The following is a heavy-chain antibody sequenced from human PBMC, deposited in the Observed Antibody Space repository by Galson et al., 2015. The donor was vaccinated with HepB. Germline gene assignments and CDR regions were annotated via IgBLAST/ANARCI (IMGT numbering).Heavy chain of an antibody. CDR3: ARAGIVVVPAAPIGGAFDI. V-gene: IGHV3-48*04. Sequence: SLRLSCAASTFIFSTYSMNWVRQAPGKGLEWVSYISSGTTTIYYADSVKGRFTISRDNAKMSLYLQMNGLRAEDTAVCYCARAGIVVVPAAPIGGAFDIWGQGTMVTVSS. CDR2: ISSGTTTI. D-gene: IGHD2-2*01. J-gene: IGHJ3*02. CDR1: TFIFSTYS.